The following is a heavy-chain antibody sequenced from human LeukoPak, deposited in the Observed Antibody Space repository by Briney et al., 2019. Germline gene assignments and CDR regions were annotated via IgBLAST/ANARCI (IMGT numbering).Heavy chain of an antibody. CDR1: GYTFTGYY. Sequence: ASVKVSCKASGYTFTGYYMHWVRQAPGQGLEWMGWINPNSGGTNYAQKFQGRVTMTRDTSISTAYMELSRLRSDDTAVYYCARGGGDFWSGYYISHYYFDYWGQGTLVTVSS. CDR2: INPNSGGT. CDR3: ARGGGDFWSGYYISHYYFDY. D-gene: IGHD3-3*01. J-gene: IGHJ4*02. V-gene: IGHV1-2*02.